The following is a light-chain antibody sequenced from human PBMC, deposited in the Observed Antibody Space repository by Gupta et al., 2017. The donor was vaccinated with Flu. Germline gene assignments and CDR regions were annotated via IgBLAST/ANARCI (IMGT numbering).Light chain of an antibody. Sequence: EIRLTQSPSSLSSSRGDRVTISVRISQYIFNYLNWYQQKPVKARQLLIYDSSNLNSGVPSRFIGIGYGTDFTLTISSREPEDFAIYYCQHRHNSPFTFGGGTKVDI. V-gene: IGKV1-39*01. CDR1: QYIFNY. CDR2: DSS. J-gene: IGKJ4*01. CDR3: QHRHNSPFT.